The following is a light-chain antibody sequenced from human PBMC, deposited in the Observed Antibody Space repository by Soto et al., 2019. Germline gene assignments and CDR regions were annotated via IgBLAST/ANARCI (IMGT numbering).Light chain of an antibody. Sequence: QSALTQPASVSGSPGQSITISCTGTSSDVGGYNYVSWYQQHPGKAPKLMIYEVSNRPSGVSNRFSGSKSGNTASRTISGLQAEDEADYYGSSYTSSSTLGVFGTGTKVTVL. V-gene: IGLV2-14*01. CDR2: EVS. J-gene: IGLJ1*01. CDR1: SSDVGGYNY. CDR3: SSYTSSSTLGV.